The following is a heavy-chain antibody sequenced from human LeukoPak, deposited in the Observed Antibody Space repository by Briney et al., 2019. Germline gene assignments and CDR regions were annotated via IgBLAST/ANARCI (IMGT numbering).Heavy chain of an antibody. CDR2: ISFDGSDA. CDR3: AKEGRYSSGWYYFDY. V-gene: IGHV3-74*01. Sequence: PGGSLRLSCAASGFTFSGFWMHWVRQAPGKGLVWVSCISFDGSDATHADSVKGRFTISRDNAKNTLHLQMDSLTVEDTAVYYCAKEGRYSSGWYYFDYWGQGTLVTVSS. CDR1: GFTFSGFW. D-gene: IGHD6-19*01. J-gene: IGHJ4*02.